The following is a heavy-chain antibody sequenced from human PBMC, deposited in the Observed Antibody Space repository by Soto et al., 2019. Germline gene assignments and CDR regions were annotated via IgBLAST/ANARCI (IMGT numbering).Heavy chain of an antibody. J-gene: IGHJ4*02. V-gene: IGHV2-5*02. CDR2: IYWDDSK. Sequence: QITLKESGPTLVRPTQTLTLTCAFSGFSLSTSGVGVGWIRQPPGKALEWLAVIYWDDSKHYSPSLRSRLTITKDTSKSQVVPTMTNMDPMDTGTYYCAHKGPEDWPLDYWGQGTLVTVSS. CDR3: AHKGPEDWPLDY. CDR1: GFSLSTSGVG. D-gene: IGHD3-9*01.